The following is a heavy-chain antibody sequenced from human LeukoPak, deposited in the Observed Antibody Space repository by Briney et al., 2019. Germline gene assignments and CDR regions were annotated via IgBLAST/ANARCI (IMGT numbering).Heavy chain of an antibody. CDR2: FDPEDGET. CDR3: ATDLGYYYGSGSYPY. CDR1: GYTLTELS. Sequence: ASVKVSCKVSGYTLTELSMHWVRQAPGKGLEWMGGFDPEDGETIYARKFQGRVTMTEDTSTDTAYMELSSLRSEDTAVYYCATDLGYYYGSGSYPYWGQGTLVTVSS. D-gene: IGHD3-10*01. V-gene: IGHV1-24*01. J-gene: IGHJ4*02.